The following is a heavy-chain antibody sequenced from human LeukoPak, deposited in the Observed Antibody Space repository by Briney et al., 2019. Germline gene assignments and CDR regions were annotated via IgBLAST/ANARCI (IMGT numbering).Heavy chain of an antibody. V-gene: IGHV1-2*02. Sequence: ASVKVSCKASGYTFTGYYMHWVRQAPGQGLEWMGWINPNSGGTNYAQKFQGRVTMTRDTSISTAYMELSRLRSDDTAVYYCAREKSGYDVLENWFDPWGQGTLVTVSS. D-gene: IGHD5-12*01. CDR2: INPNSGGT. CDR1: GYTFTGYY. J-gene: IGHJ5*02. CDR3: AREKSGYDVLENWFDP.